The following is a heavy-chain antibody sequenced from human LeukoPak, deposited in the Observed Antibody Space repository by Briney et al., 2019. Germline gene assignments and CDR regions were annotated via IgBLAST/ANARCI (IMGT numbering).Heavy chain of an antibody. Sequence: PSETLSLTCTVSGGSISRYYWSWIRQPPGKGLEWIGFIYYSGSTNYNPSLKSRVTISVDTSKNQFSLKLSSVTAADTAVYYCARHHIEYSSSPDAFDIWGQGTMVTVSS. CDR2: IYYSGST. CDR1: GGSISRYY. V-gene: IGHV4-59*08. D-gene: IGHD6-6*01. J-gene: IGHJ3*02. CDR3: ARHHIEYSSSPDAFDI.